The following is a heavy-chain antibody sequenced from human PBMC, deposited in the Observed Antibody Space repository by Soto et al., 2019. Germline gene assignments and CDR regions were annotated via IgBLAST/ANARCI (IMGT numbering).Heavy chain of an antibody. V-gene: IGHV4-59*08. CDR1: GGSIINYY. J-gene: IGHJ6*02. CDR2: INHDGYS. D-gene: IGHD1-1*01. CDR3: ASQGYGPQHGRVDA. Sequence: QVQLQQSGPGLVKPSETLSLTCTVSGGSIINYYCSWFRQSPGKGLEWIGYINHDGYSAYNLSLKRRIPMSADTSKTQCSLMLYSVPATGTAVSYCASQGYGPQHGRVDAWGQGTTVIVSS.